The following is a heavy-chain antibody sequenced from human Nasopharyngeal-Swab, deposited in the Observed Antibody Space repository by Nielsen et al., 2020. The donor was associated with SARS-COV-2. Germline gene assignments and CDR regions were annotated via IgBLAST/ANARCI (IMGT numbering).Heavy chain of an antibody. CDR3: ARESPAASTAFDI. V-gene: IGHV4-59*13. CDR1: GGSISSYY. D-gene: IGHD6-13*01. J-gene: IGHJ3*02. CDR2: IYYSGST. Sequence: SETLSLTCTVSGGSISSYYWSWIRQPPGKGLEWIGYIYYSGSTNYNPSLKSRVTITVDTSKNQFSLKLSSVTAADTAVYYFARESPAASTAFDIWGQGTMVTVSS.